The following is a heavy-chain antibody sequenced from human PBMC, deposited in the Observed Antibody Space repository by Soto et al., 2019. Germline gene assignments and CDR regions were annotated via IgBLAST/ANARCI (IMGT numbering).Heavy chain of an antibody. J-gene: IGHJ3*02. CDR1: GYSFTSYW. V-gene: IGHV5-10-1*01. CDR3: ARHPITMIETSAFDI. D-gene: IGHD3-22*01. Sequence: GESLKISCKGSGYSFTSYWISWVRQMPGKGLEWMGRIDPSDSYTNYSPSFQGHVTISADKSISTAYLQWSSLKASDTAMYYCARHPITMIETSAFDIWRQGTMVTVSS. CDR2: IDPSDSYT.